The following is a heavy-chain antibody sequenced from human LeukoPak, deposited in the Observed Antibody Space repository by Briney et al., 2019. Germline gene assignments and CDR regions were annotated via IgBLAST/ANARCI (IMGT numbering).Heavy chain of an antibody. CDR3: ARGWGSGAWLIDS. V-gene: IGHV3-30*04. Sequence: PGRSLRLSCAASGFTFSSYAMHWVRQGPGKGLEWVAFISSDGRTEYNADSVKGRFTISRDNSKNMLYLQMNSLTTEDTAVHYCARGWGSGAWLIDSWGQGTLVSVSS. J-gene: IGHJ4*02. D-gene: IGHD3-16*01. CDR1: GFTFSSYA. CDR2: ISSDGRTE.